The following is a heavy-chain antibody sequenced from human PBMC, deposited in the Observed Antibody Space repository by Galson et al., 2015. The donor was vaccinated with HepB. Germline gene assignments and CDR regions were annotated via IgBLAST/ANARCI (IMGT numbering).Heavy chain of an antibody. CDR1: GGTFSSYA. D-gene: IGHD2-2*02. Sequence: SVKVSCKASGGTFSSYAISWVRQAPGQGLEWMGGIIPIFGTANYAQKFQGRVTITADESTSTAYMELSSLRSEDTAVYYCARDSAIGGGDIVVVPAARPTSSGAFDIWGQGTMVTVSS. CDR3: ARDSAIGGGDIVVVPAARPTSSGAFDI. V-gene: IGHV1-69*13. CDR2: IIPIFGTA. J-gene: IGHJ3*02.